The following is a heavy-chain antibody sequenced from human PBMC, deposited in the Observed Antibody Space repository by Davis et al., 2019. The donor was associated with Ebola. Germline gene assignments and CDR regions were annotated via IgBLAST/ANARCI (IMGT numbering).Heavy chain of an antibody. D-gene: IGHD4-11*01. CDR1: GGSISSYY. Sequence: SETLSLTCAVSGGSISSYYWSWIRQPPGKGLEWIGEINHSGSTNYNPSLKSRVTISVDTSKNQFSLKLSSVTAADTAVYYCARDAHYRNYYYYGMDVWGQGTTVTVSS. V-gene: IGHV4-34*01. CDR2: INHSGST. J-gene: IGHJ6*02. CDR3: ARDAHYRNYYYYGMDV.